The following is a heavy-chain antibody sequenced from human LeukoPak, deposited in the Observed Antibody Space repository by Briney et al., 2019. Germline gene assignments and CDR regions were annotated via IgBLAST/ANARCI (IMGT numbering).Heavy chain of an antibody. V-gene: IGHV3-7*01. Sequence: PGGSLRLSCEASGFTFSSYWMSWVRQAPGKGLERVANIKQDGSEKKYLDSVKGRFTISRDNAKNSMYLQMNSLRAEDTAVYYCARDEIYYDILTGYRHFDYWGQGTLVTVFS. CDR2: IKQDGSEK. D-gene: IGHD3-9*01. CDR3: ARDEIYYDILTGYRHFDY. CDR1: GFTFSSYW. J-gene: IGHJ4*02.